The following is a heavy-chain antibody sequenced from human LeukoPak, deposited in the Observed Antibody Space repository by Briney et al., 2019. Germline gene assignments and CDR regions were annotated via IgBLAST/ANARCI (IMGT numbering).Heavy chain of an antibody. CDR1: GFTFSSYW. D-gene: IGHD4-17*01. CDR2: IKQDGSEK. Sequence: GGSLRLSCAASGFTFSSYWMSWVRQAPGKGLEWVANIKQDGSEKYYVDSVKGRFTISRDNAKNSLYLQMNSLRAEDTAVYYCARPYGDYSPIGYYFDYWGQGTLVTVSS. CDR3: ARPYGDYSPIGYYFDY. J-gene: IGHJ4*02. V-gene: IGHV3-7*01.